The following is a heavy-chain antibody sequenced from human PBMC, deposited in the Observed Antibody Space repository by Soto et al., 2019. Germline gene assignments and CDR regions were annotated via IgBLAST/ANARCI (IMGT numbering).Heavy chain of an antibody. V-gene: IGHV4-34*01. CDR2: INHSGST. CDR3: ARESIVVVVAATPNYYYYMDV. CDR1: GGSFSGYY. Sequence: QVQLQQWGAGLLKPSETLSLTCAVYGGSFSGYYWSWIRQPPGKGLEWIGEINHSGSTNYNPSLTSRVTISLDTSKNQFSLKLSSVTAADTAVYYCARESIVVVVAATPNYYYYMDVWGKGTPVTVSS. J-gene: IGHJ6*03. D-gene: IGHD2-15*01.